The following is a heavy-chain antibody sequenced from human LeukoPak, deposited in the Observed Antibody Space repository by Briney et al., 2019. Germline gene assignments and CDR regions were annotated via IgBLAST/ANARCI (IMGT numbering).Heavy chain of an antibody. V-gene: IGHV3-66*01. CDR3: ARDRCSSTSCYRFRSLDAFDI. Sequence: GGSLRLSCAASGFTVSSNYMSWVRQAPGKGLEWVSVIYSGGSTYYADSVKGRFTISRDNAKNSLYLQMNSLRAEDTAVYYCARDRCSSTSCYRFRSLDAFDIWGQGTMVTVSS. D-gene: IGHD2-2*02. CDR2: IYSGGST. CDR1: GFTVSSNY. J-gene: IGHJ3*02.